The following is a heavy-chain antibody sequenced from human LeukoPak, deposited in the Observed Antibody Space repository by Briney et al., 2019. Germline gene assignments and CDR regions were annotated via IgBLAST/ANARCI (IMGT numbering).Heavy chain of an antibody. J-gene: IGHJ4*02. CDR2: ISYDGSNK. Sequence: PGGSLRLSCAASGFTFSSYGMHWVRQAPGKGLEWVAVISYDGSNKYYADSVKGRFTISRDNSKNTLYLQMNSLRAEDTAVYYCAKGRMSPYSSSWYYFDYWGQGTLVTVSS. CDR1: GFTFSSYG. D-gene: IGHD6-13*01. V-gene: IGHV3-30*18. CDR3: AKGRMSPYSSSWYYFDY.